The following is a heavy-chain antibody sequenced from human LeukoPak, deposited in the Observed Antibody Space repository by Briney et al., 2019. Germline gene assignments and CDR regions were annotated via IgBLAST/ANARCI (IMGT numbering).Heavy chain of an antibody. CDR3: AKGHITMVRGVIPTLFDY. CDR2: ISGSGSST. D-gene: IGHD3-10*01. CDR1: GFTFSSYA. Sequence: QSGGSLRLSCAASGFTFSSYAMSWVRQAPGKGLEWVSAISGSGSSTYYADSVKGRFTISRDNSKNTLYLQMNSLRAEDTAVYYCAKGHITMVRGVIPTLFDYWGQGTLVTVSS. J-gene: IGHJ4*02. V-gene: IGHV3-23*01.